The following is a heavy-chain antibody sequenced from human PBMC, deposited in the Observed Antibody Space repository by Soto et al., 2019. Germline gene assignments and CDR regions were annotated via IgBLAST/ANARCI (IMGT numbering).Heavy chain of an antibody. CDR2: ISGSGGST. CDR3: AKDLGGIAVAGDFDY. Sequence: EVQLLESGGGLVQPGGSLRLSCAASGFTFSSYAMSWVRQAPGKGLEWVSAISGSGGSTYYADSVKGRFTISRDNSKSTLYRQRNSLRAEDTAVYYCAKDLGGIAVAGDFDYWGQGTLVTVSS. CDR1: GFTFSSYA. V-gene: IGHV3-23*01. D-gene: IGHD6-19*01. J-gene: IGHJ4*02.